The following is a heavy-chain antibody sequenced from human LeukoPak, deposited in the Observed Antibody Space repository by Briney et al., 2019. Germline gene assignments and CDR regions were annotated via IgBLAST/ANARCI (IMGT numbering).Heavy chain of an antibody. CDR3: ASPRGTDSSWYLY. D-gene: IGHD3-22*01. CDR2: IIPIFVTA. CDR1: GGTLTSYA. Sequence: SSVKVFYKTSGGTLTSYAISWVRQAPGQGVEWMEEIIPIFVTANYAQQFQGRVTITPGECTSTAYMEISSLRSEVPAAYYCASPRGTDSSWYLYWGQGTLATVSS. V-gene: IGHV1-69*13. J-gene: IGHJ4*02.